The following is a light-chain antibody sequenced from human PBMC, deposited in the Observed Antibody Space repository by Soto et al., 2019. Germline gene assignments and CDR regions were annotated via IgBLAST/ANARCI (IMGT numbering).Light chain of an antibody. CDR2: DNN. CDR1: RSNIGNNY. J-gene: IGLJ3*02. V-gene: IGLV1-51*01. Sequence: QSVLTQPPSVSAAPGQTVTISCSGSRSNIGNNYVSWYQQLPGTAPKVLIYDNNKRPSGIPDRFSGSKSGTLATLGITGLQTGDEADYYCGTWDNSLSGWVFGGGTKLTVL. CDR3: GTWDNSLSGWV.